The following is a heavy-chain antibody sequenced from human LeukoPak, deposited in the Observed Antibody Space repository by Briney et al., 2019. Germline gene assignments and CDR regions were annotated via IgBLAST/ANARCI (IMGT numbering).Heavy chain of an antibody. CDR3: ARDSRGYGSGSYWVY. Sequence: ASVKVSCKASGYTFTSYGISWVRQAPGQGLEWVGWISAYNGNTNYAQKLQGRVTMTTDTSTSTAYMELRSLRSDDTAVYYCARDSRGYGSGSYWVYWGQGTLVTVSS. CDR1: GYTFTSYG. CDR2: ISAYNGNT. J-gene: IGHJ4*02. D-gene: IGHD3-10*01. V-gene: IGHV1-18*01.